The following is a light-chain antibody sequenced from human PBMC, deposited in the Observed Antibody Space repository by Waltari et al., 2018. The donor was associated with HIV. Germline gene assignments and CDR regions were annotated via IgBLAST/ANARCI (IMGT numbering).Light chain of an antibody. Sequence: QSALTQPASVSGSPGQSITISCTGTGRDLRDSNSVPRYQHHPGNAPKAVIYEISNRPSGVSSRFSGSISANTASLTISGLQAEDEADYFCTSYISSASPEFGGGTKVTVL. CDR3: TSYISSASPE. J-gene: IGLJ2*01. CDR1: GRDLRDSNS. CDR2: EIS. V-gene: IGLV2-14*01.